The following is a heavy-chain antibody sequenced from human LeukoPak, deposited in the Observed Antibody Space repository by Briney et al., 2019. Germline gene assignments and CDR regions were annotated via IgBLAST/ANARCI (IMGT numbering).Heavy chain of an antibody. CDR2: ISSSSSTI. D-gene: IGHD6-19*01. J-gene: IGHJ4*02. V-gene: IGHV3-48*04. CDR3: ARAPGIAVAGEFDY. CDR1: GFTFSSFN. Sequence: GGSLRLSCAASGFTFSSFNMNWVRHTPGKGLEWISYISSSSSTIYYADSVKGRFTISRDNAKNSLYLQMNSLRAEDTAVYYCARAPGIAVAGEFDYWGQGTLVTVSS.